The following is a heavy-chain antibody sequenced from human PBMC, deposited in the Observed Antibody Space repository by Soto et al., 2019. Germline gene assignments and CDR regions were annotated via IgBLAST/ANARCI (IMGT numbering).Heavy chain of an antibody. CDR2: ISSSSSYI. J-gene: IGHJ6*02. D-gene: IGHD4-17*01. CDR3: ASRFYDYADYNYYYGLAV. CDR1: GFTFSSYS. Sequence: PGGYPGLSCAASGFTFSSYSMNWVRQAPGKGLEWVSSISSSSSYIYYADSVKGRFTISRDNAKNSLYLQMNSLRAEDTAVYYCASRFYDYADYNYYYGLAVWGPLTT. V-gene: IGHV3-21*01.